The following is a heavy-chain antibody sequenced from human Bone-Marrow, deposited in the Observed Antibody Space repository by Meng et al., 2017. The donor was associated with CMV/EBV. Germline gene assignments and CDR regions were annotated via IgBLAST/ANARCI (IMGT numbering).Heavy chain of an antibody. D-gene: IGHD1-14*01. CDR1: GFTFSDYY. V-gene: IGHV3-11*01. J-gene: IGHJ6*02. Sequence: GGSLRLSCAASGFTFSDYYMSWIRLAPGKGLEWVSYISRSGTTIYYADSVKGRFTISRDNSKNSLYLQMNSLRAEDTAVYYCARDRNHYGMDVWGQGTTVTVSS. CDR2: ISRSGTTI. CDR3: ARDRNHYGMDV.